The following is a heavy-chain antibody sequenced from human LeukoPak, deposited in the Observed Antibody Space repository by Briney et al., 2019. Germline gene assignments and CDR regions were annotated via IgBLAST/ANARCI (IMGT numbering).Heavy chain of an antibody. CDR1: GHIFSSYG. CDR3: ARLVLGSGSRGFDY. CDR2: INAYNGNT. D-gene: IGHD3-10*01. Sequence: ASVKVSCKASGHIFSSYGISWVRQAPGQGLEWLGWINAYNGNTNYAQKLQGRVTMTTDTSTSTAYMELRSLRSDDTAVFYCARLVLGSGSRGFDYWGQGTLVTVSS. V-gene: IGHV1-18*01. J-gene: IGHJ4*02.